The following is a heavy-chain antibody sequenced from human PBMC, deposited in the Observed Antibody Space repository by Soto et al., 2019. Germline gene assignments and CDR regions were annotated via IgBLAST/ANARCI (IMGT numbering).Heavy chain of an antibody. CDR1: GFTFSSYA. CDR3: AKPPDYNWNDY. D-gene: IGHD1-20*01. CDR2: VSGSGGST. V-gene: IGHV3-23*01. J-gene: IGHJ4*02. Sequence: EVQLLECEGDLVQPGRSLRLSCAASGFTFSSYAMSWVRQAPGKGLEWISAVSGSGGSTYYADSVKGRFTISRDNSKDTLYLQMNNLRAEDTAVYYCAKPPDYNWNDYWGQGTLVTVSS.